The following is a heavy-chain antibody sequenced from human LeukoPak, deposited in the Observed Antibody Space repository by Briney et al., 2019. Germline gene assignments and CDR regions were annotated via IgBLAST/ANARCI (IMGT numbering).Heavy chain of an antibody. CDR1: GYTLTELS. J-gene: IGHJ3*02. V-gene: IGHV1-24*01. D-gene: IGHD2-15*01. CDR3: ATDYWSGDDAFDI. CDR2: FDPEDGET. Sequence: ASVKVSCKVSGYTLTELSMHWVRQAPGKGLEWMGGFDPEDGETICAQKFQGRVTMTEDTSTDTAYMELSSLRSEDTAVYYCATDYWSGDDAFDIWGQGTMVTVSS.